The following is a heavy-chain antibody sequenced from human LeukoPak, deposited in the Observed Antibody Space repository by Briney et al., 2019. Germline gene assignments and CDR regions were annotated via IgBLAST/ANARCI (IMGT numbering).Heavy chain of an antibody. J-gene: IGHJ3*02. CDR3: ARDHRIDYYDSSGYLFFYAFDI. CDR1: GGTFSSYA. D-gene: IGHD3-22*01. CDR2: IIPIFGTA. Sequence: SVKVSCKASGGTFSSYAISWVRQAPGQGLEWRGGIIPIFGTANYAQKFQGRVTITADKSTSTAYMELSSLRSEDTAVYYCARDHRIDYYDSSGYLFFYAFDIWGQGTMVTVSS. V-gene: IGHV1-69*06.